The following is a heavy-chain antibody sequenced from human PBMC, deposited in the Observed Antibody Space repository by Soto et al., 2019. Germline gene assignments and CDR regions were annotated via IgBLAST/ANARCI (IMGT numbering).Heavy chain of an antibody. V-gene: IGHV3-23*01. CDR1: GFTFSNYA. Sequence: PGGSLRLSFAASGFTFSNYAMNWVRQAPGKGLEWVSTISGRGGSTYYADSVKGRFTISRDNSKNILYLQLNSLRAEDTAVYYCATATMTLLVIRLDXWGQGTLVTVS. J-gene: IGHJ5*02. CDR2: ISGRGGST. CDR3: ATATMTLLVIRLDX. D-gene: IGHD3-22*01.